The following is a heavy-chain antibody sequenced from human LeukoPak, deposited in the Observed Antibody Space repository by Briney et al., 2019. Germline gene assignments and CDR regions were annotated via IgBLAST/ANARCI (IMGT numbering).Heavy chain of an antibody. CDR3: AIEDSSGYSEVAFDI. Sequence: SVKVSCKASGGTFSSYAISWVRQAPGQGLEWMGGIIPIFGTANYAQKFQGRVTITADESTSTAYMELSSPRSEDTAVYYCAIEDSSGYSEVAFDIWGQGTMVTVSS. CDR2: IIPIFGTA. V-gene: IGHV1-69*01. D-gene: IGHD3-22*01. CDR1: GGTFSSYA. J-gene: IGHJ3*02.